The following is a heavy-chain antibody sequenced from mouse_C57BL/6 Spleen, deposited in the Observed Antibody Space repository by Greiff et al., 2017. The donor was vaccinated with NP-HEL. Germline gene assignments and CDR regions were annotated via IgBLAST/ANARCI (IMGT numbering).Heavy chain of an antibody. CDR2: IDPENGDT. CDR1: GFNIKDDY. Sequence: EVKLQESGAELVRPGASVKLSCTASGFNIKDDYMHWVKQRPEQGLEWIGWIDPENGDTEYASKFQGKATITADTSSNTAYLQLSSLTSEDTAVYYCTFYDSLYYFDYWGQGTTLTVSS. V-gene: IGHV14-4*01. D-gene: IGHD2-3*01. CDR3: TFYDSLYYFDY. J-gene: IGHJ2*01.